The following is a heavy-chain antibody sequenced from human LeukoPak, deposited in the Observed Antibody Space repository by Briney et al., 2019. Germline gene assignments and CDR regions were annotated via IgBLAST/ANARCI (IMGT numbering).Heavy chain of an antibody. J-gene: IGHJ6*03. CDR3: ARARNTSGFYFYYYMDV. CDR2: VYSSGIT. Sequence: SETLSLTCTVSDGAISRYYWSWIRQPPGKGLEWIGYVYSSGITNYNPLFNGRVTISIDTSREQFSLKLSSVTAADTSVYYCARARNTSGFYFYYYMDVWGTGTAVAVSS. V-gene: IGHV4-59*01. CDR1: DGAISRYY. D-gene: IGHD3-10*01.